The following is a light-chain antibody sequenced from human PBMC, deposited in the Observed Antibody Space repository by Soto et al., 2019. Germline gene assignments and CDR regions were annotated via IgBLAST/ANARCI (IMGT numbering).Light chain of an antibody. V-gene: IGLV2-14*01. CDR2: DVS. Sequence: QSALTQPASVSGSPGQSITISCTGTSSDVGGYNCVSWYQQHPGKAPKFMIYDVSNRPSGVSNRFSGSKSGNTASLTISGLQAEDEADYYCSSYTSSSTLVFGGGTKLTVL. CDR1: SSDVGGYNC. J-gene: IGLJ2*01. CDR3: SSYTSSSTLV.